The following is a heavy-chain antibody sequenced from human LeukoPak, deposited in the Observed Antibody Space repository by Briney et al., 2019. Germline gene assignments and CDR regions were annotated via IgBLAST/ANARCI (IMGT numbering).Heavy chain of an antibody. V-gene: IGHV1-8*01. J-gene: IGHJ4*02. Sequence: ASVKVSCKASGYTFTSYDINWVRQATGQGLEWMGWMNPNSGNTGYAQQFQGRVTMTRNTSISTAYMELSSLRSEDTAVYYCARRGVDTAWGNFDYWGQGTLVTVSS. D-gene: IGHD5-18*01. CDR3: ARRGVDTAWGNFDY. CDR1: GYTFTSYD. CDR2: MNPNSGNT.